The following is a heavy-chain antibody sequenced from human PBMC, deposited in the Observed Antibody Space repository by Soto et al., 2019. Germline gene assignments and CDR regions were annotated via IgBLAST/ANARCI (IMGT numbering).Heavy chain of an antibody. CDR1: GGSITNYY. CDR2: INYDGYS. CDR3: ARHGFGPLHGLVDV. J-gene: IGHJ6*02. Sequence: QVQLQESGPGLVKPSETLSLTCTVSGGSITNYYCSWFRQPPGKGLEWIGYINYDGYSAYNLSLRRRVTLSMDTSKTQLSRMRESVTDTDTAVYYCARHGFGPLHGLVDVWGQGTTVIVSS. V-gene: IGHV4-59*08. D-gene: IGHD3-10*01.